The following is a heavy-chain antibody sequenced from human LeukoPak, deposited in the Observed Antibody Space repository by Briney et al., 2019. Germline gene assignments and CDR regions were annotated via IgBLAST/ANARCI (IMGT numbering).Heavy chain of an antibody. J-gene: IGHJ5*02. V-gene: IGHV1-8*01. D-gene: IGHD3-10*01. CDR3: ATWDPEYYYGSGSCPNWFDP. CDR1: GYTFTSYD. Sequence: ASVKVSCKASGYTFTSYDINWVRQATGQGLEWMGWMNPNSGNTGYAQKFQGRVTMTRNTSISTAYMELSSLRSEDTAVYYCATWDPEYYYGSGSCPNWFDPWGQGTLVTVSS. CDR2: MNPNSGNT.